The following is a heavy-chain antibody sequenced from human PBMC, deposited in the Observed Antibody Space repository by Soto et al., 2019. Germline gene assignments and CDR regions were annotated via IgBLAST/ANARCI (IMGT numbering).Heavy chain of an antibody. CDR3: ARTFTTSQPYNWFDP. Sequence: QVQLQESGPGLVKPSETLALTCTVSGGSISSYYWSWIQQPPGKGLEWIGYIYYSGSTNYNPSLTGRVTISVDTSKNQFSLKLSSVTTADTAVYYCARTFTTSQPYNWFDPWGQGTQVTVSS. J-gene: IGHJ5*02. D-gene: IGHD3-16*01. V-gene: IGHV4-59*01. CDR2: IYYSGST. CDR1: GGSISSYY.